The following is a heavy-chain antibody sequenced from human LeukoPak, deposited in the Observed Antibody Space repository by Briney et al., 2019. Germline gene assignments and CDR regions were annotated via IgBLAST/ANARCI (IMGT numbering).Heavy chain of an antibody. D-gene: IGHD3-10*01. J-gene: IGHJ4*02. CDR2: INPNSGGT. CDR3: ARDKDKYGSGPFDY. V-gene: IGHV1-2*02. CDR1: GYTFTGYY. Sequence: ASVKVSCKASGYTFTGYYMHWVRQAPGQGLEWMGWINPNSGGTNYAQKFQGRVTMTRDTSISTAYMELSRLMSDDTAIYYCARDKDKYGSGPFDYWGQGTLVTVSS.